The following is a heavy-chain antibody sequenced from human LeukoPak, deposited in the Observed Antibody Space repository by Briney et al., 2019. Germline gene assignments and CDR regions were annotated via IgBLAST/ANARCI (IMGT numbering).Heavy chain of an antibody. Sequence: PSQTLSLTCTVSGGSISSGSYYWSWIRQPAGKGLEWIVRIYTSGSTNYNPSLKSRVTISVDTSKNQCSLKLSSVTAADTAVYYCATELYYHILTGYVDDYWGQGTLVTVSS. CDR2: IYTSGST. J-gene: IGHJ4*02. V-gene: IGHV4-61*02. CDR1: GGSISSGSYY. CDR3: ATELYYHILTGYVDDY. D-gene: IGHD3-9*01.